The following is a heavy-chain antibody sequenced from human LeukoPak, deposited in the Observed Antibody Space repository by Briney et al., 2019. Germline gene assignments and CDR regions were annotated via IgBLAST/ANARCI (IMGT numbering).Heavy chain of an antibody. J-gene: IGHJ4*02. CDR1: GYTFTSYD. Sequence: ASVKVSCKASGYTFTSYDINWVRQATGQGLEWMGWISAYNGNTNYAQKLQGRVTMTTDTSTSTAYMELRSLRSDDTAVYYCARHTYSDMITFGGVIVGFDYWGQGTLVTVSS. CDR2: ISAYNGNT. V-gene: IGHV1-18*01. CDR3: ARHTYSDMITFGGVIVGFDY. D-gene: IGHD3-16*02.